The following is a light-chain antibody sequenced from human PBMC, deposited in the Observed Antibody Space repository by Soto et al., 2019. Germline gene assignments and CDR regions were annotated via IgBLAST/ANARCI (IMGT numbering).Light chain of an antibody. CDR3: QEYNTCPWT. V-gene: IGKV3-15*01. Sequence: ETLMTQSPATLSVSPGERATLSCRASQSVNNNLAWYQQKLGQAPRVLIYGASTRATGIPARFTGSGSGTEFILTITSLQSEGSAVYYCQEYNTCPWTFGQGTKVEFK. CDR2: GAS. CDR1: QSVNNN. J-gene: IGKJ1*01.